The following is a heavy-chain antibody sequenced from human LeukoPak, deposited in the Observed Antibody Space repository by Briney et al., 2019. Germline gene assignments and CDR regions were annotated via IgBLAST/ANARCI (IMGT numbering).Heavy chain of an antibody. J-gene: IGHJ4*02. CDR2: IKQDGSEK. D-gene: IGHD2-21*01. CDR1: GFTFSNFW. CDR3: ARHIVVVSDFDY. Sequence: GGSLRLSRAASGFTFSNFWMSWVRQAPGKGLEWVANIKQDGSEKYYVDSVKGRFTISRDNAKNSLYLQMNSLRAEDTAVYYCARHIVVVSDFDYWGQGTLVTVSS. V-gene: IGHV3-7*03.